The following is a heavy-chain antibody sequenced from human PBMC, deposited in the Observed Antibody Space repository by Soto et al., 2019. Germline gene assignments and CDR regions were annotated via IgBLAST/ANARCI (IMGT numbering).Heavy chain of an antibody. V-gene: IGHV3-30-3*01. CDR3: ARGGDFWSGSPPYYYFGIDV. Sequence: QVQLVESGGGVVQPGRSLRLSCAASGFTFSSYAMHWVRQAPGKGLEWVVVIAYDGSNKDYADSVKGRFTSSRDNSKNTLDLQMNSLRAEDTAVYYCARGGDFWSGSPPYYYFGIDVWGQGTTVTVSS. D-gene: IGHD3-3*01. CDR2: IAYDGSNK. J-gene: IGHJ6*02. CDR1: GFTFSSYA.